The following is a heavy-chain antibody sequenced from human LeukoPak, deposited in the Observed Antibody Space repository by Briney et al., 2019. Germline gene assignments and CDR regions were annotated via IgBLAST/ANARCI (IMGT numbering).Heavy chain of an antibody. CDR1: GGSINNGGYY. J-gene: IGHJ1*01. D-gene: IGHD2-2*02. CDR3: ARVKGYCSSTSCYRYFQH. CDR2: IYYSGSS. V-gene: IGHV4-31*03. Sequence: SETLSLTCTVSGGSINNGGYYWSWIRQHPGKGLEWIGYIYYSGSSYYNPSLRSRVTISVDTSKNQFSLKLSSVTAADTAVYYCARVKGYCSSTSCYRYFQHWGQGTLVTVSS.